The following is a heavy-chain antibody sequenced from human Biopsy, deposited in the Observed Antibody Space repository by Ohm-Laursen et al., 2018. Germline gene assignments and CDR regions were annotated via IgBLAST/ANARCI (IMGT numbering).Heavy chain of an antibody. J-gene: IGHJ4*02. CDR1: GGTYSGYY. D-gene: IGHD1-26*01. CDR2: IYYTGNT. V-gene: IGHV4-59*08. CDR3: ARLSLYNGSYYWGY. Sequence: TLSLTCAVYGGTYSGYYWGWIRQPPGKRLEYLGNIYYTGNTNYTPSLKSRATISIDTSKNQFSLNLTSVTATDTAVYYCARLSLYNGSYYWGYWGQGTLVTVSS.